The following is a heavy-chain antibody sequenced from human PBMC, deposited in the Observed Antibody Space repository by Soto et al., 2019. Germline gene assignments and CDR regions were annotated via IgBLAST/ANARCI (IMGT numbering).Heavy chain of an antibody. D-gene: IGHD1-1*01. Sequence: SATLPLTCAVSGGSISSGGYSWNWIRQPPWKGLEWIGYIYHSGSTLYNPSPKSRVTISVDKSKNQFSLKLSSVTAADTAVYYCARDQLEGNWFDPWGQGTLVTVSS. J-gene: IGHJ5*02. CDR2: IYHSGST. V-gene: IGHV4-30-2*01. CDR3: ARDQLEGNWFDP. CDR1: GGSISSGGYS.